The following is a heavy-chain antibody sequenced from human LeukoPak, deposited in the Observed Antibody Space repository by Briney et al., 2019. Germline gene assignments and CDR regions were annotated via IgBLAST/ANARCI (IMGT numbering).Heavy chain of an antibody. CDR2: IYYSGIT. J-gene: IGHJ6*02. D-gene: IGHD2-2*01. Sequence: PSQTLSLTRTVSGGSISSSSYYCGWIRQPPRKGLEWIGSIYYSGITYYTPTLKSRVTISVDTSKKQFSLTLSSVTAADTAVYYCASRADCSSTSCPYYYYYYGMDVWGQGTTVTVSS. CDR1: GGSISSSSYY. CDR3: ASRADCSSTSCPYYYYYYGMDV. V-gene: IGHV4-39*01.